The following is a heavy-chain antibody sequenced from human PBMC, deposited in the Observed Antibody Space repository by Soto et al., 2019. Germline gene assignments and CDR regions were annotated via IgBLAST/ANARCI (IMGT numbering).Heavy chain of an antibody. D-gene: IGHD3-3*01. V-gene: IGHV1-18*01. CDR2: ISAYNGNT. J-gene: IGHJ4*02. CDR1: GYTFTSYG. Sequence: QVQLVQSGAEVKKPGASVKVSCKASGYTFTSYGISWVRQAPGQVLEWMGWISAYNGNTNYAQMLQGRVTMTTDTSTSTAYMELRSLRSDDTAVYYCARDRALLRFLECSPMAWWGLGLLVTGAS. CDR3: ARDRALLRFLECSPMAW.